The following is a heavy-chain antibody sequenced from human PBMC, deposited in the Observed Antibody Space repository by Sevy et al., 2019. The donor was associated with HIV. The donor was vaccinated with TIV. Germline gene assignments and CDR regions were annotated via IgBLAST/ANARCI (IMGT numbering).Heavy chain of an antibody. Sequence: GGSLRLSCTASGFTFSDYYMSWIRQAPGKGLEWISYISSRDYFLYYADSVKGRFTISRDNAKNSMFLHMSSLRAEDTALYYCARVRYTYGNFCFDYWGQGTLVTVSS. CDR2: ISSRDYFL. CDR3: ARVRYTYGNFCFDY. D-gene: IGHD5-18*01. V-gene: IGHV3-11*01. J-gene: IGHJ4*02. CDR1: GFTFSDYY.